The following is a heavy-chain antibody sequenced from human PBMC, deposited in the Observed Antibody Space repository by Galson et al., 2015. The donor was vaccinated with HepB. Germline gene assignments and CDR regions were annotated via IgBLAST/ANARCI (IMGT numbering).Heavy chain of an antibody. D-gene: IGHD3-3*01. J-gene: IGHJ5*02. CDR3: ARQNIDFLSGSYLDWFDP. CDR1: GGSINNGAYY. CDR2: IYHRGTT. Sequence: TLSLTCTVSGGSINNGAYYWTWIRQHPGGGLEWIGHIYHRGTTDYNPSLKSRVDISLDKSKNQFSLKLTSVTAADTAVYYCARQNIDFLSGSYLDWFDPWGQGALVTVSS. V-gene: IGHV4-31*03.